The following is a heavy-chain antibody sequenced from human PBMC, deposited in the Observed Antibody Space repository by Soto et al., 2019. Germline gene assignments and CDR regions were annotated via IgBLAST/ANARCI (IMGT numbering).Heavy chain of an antibody. CDR2: ISSSSSTI. V-gene: IGHV3-48*02. D-gene: IGHD2-15*01. J-gene: IGHJ5*02. Sequence: EVQLVESGGGLVQPGGSLRLSCAASGFTFSSYSMNWVRQAPGKGLEWVSYISSSSSTIYYADSVKGRFTISRDNAKNSLFLHLNRLRDASTAVYYCAILPVTSLLPLTCFDPWGQGTLVTVSS. CDR1: GFTFSSYS. CDR3: AILPVTSLLPLTCFDP.